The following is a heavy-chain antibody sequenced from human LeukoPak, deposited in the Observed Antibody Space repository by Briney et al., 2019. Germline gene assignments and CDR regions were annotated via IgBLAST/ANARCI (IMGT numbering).Heavy chain of an antibody. Sequence: GGSLRLSCAASGFTFSSYWMHWVRQAPGKGLVWVSRISTDATSTTYADSVKGRFTISRDNAKDTLYLQMNSLRAEDTAVYYCTGHHQAYSRTYWGQGTLVTVSS. D-gene: IGHD6-13*01. J-gene: IGHJ4*02. CDR2: ISTDATST. CDR3: TGHHQAYSRTY. CDR1: GFTFSSYW. V-gene: IGHV3-74*01.